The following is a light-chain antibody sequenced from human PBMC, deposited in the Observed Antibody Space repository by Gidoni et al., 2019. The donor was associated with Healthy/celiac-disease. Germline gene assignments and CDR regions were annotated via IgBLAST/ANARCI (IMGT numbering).Light chain of an antibody. Sequence: GDRVTITCRASQGISSALAWYQQKPGKAPKLLIYDASSLESGVPSRFSGSGSGTDFTLTISSLQPEDFATYYCQQFNSYRTFXXXTRLEIK. CDR2: DAS. CDR3: QQFNSYRT. CDR1: QGISSA. V-gene: IGKV1-13*02. J-gene: IGKJ5*01.